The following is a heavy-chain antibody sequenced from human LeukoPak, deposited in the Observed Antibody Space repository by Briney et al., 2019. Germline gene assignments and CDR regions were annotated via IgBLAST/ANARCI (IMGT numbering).Heavy chain of an antibody. J-gene: IGHJ4*02. V-gene: IGHV3-30*02. Sequence: PGGSLRLSCAASGFTFSTYGLHWVRQAPGKGLEWVAFIRSDGIIIYYADSVKGRFTISRDNSKNTLYLQMNSLRAEDTAVYYCAPAVTNRAYFDYWGQGTLVTVSS. CDR2: IRSDGIII. CDR3: APAVTNRAYFDY. CDR1: GFTFSTYG. D-gene: IGHD1-14*01.